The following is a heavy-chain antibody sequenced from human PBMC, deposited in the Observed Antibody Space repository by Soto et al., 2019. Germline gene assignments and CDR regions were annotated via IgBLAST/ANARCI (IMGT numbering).Heavy chain of an antibody. J-gene: IGHJ4*02. D-gene: IGHD4-17*01. CDR3: ARDSSNYGDYAIDY. V-gene: IGHV3-30-3*01. Sequence: QVQLVESGGGVVQPGRSLRLSCAASGFTFSSYAMHWVHQAPGKGLEWVAVISYDGSNKYYADSVKGRFTISRDNSKNTLYLQMNSLRAEDTAVYYCARDSSNYGDYAIDYWGQGTLVTVSS. CDR1: GFTFSSYA. CDR2: ISYDGSNK.